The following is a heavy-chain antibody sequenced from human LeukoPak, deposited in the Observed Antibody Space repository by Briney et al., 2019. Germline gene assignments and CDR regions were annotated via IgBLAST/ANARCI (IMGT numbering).Heavy chain of an antibody. Sequence: GGSLRLSCSASGFTFSSYGMHWVRQAPGKGLEWVAVIWYDGSNKYYADSVKGRFTISRDNSKNTLYLQMNSLRAEDTAVYYCARSPHYGSGSYYNVWGQGTLVTVSS. CDR2: IWYDGSNK. D-gene: IGHD3-10*01. J-gene: IGHJ4*02. CDR1: GFTFSSYG. CDR3: ARSPHYGSGSYYNV. V-gene: IGHV3-33*08.